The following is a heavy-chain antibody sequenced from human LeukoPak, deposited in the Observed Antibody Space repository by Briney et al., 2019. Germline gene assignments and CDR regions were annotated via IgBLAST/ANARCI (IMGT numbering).Heavy chain of an antibody. J-gene: IGHJ4*02. CDR3: ARAPYDFWSGYSQLYFDY. V-gene: IGHV4-34*01. Sequence: SETLSLTCAVYGGSFSGYYWSWIRQPPGKGLEWIGEINHSGSTNYNPSLKSRVTISVDTSKNQFSLKLSSVTAADTAVYYCARAPYDFWSGYSQLYFDYWGQGTLVTVSS. CDR1: GGSFSGYY. CDR2: INHSGST. D-gene: IGHD3-3*01.